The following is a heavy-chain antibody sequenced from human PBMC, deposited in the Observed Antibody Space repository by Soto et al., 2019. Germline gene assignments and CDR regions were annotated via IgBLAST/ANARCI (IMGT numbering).Heavy chain of an antibody. J-gene: IGHJ4*02. CDR2: IDWDDDK. D-gene: IGHD6-6*01. Sequence: SGPTLVNPTQTLTLTCSFSGFSLSTSGMCVSWIRQPPGKALEWLALIDWDDDKYYSTSLKTRLTISKDTSKNQVVLTMTNMDPVDTATYYCERISRGSSIATLSYFDYWGQGTLVTVSS. CDR3: ERISRGSSIATLSYFDY. CDR1: GFSLSTSGMC. V-gene: IGHV2-70*01.